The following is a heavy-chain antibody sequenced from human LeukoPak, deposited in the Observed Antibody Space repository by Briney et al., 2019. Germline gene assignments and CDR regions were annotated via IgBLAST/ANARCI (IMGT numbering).Heavy chain of an antibody. D-gene: IGHD1-26*01. CDR2: ISSSDGTI. CDR1: GFTFSSYE. CDR3: ARSMIVGATRSGYFNS. Sequence: GGSLRLSCAASGFTFSSYEMNWVRQAPGKGLEWISYISSSDGTIYYADSVKGRFTISRDNAKNSLFLQMNSLRAEDTAVYFCARSMIVGATRSGYFNSWGQGALVTVSS. J-gene: IGHJ4*02. V-gene: IGHV3-48*03.